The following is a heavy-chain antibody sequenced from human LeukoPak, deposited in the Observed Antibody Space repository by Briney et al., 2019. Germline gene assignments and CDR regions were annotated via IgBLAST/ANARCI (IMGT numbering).Heavy chain of an antibody. CDR1: GYTFTSYG. D-gene: IGHD3-9*01. V-gene: IGHV1-46*01. Sequence: ASVEVSCKASGYTFTSYGISWVRQAPGQGLEWMGIINPSGGSTSYAQKFQGRVTMTRDTSTSTVYMELSSLRSEDTAVYYCARGGNVLRYFDWLSSYYYMDVWGKGTTVTISS. CDR3: ARGGNVLRYFDWLSSYYYMDV. CDR2: INPSGGST. J-gene: IGHJ6*03.